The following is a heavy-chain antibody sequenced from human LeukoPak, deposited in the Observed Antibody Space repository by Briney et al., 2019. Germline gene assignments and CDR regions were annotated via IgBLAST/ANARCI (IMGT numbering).Heavy chain of an antibody. CDR3: ARGRCSSTSCYAGPYYYYYYMDV. J-gene: IGHJ6*03. Sequence: ASVKVSCKASGYTFTSYGISWVRQAPGQGLEWMGWISAYNGNTNYAQKFQGRVTITADESTSTAYMELSSLRSEDTAVYYCARGRCSSTSCYAGPYYYYYYMDVWGKGTTVTISS. CDR1: GYTFTSYG. D-gene: IGHD2-2*01. CDR2: ISAYNGNT. V-gene: IGHV1-18*01.